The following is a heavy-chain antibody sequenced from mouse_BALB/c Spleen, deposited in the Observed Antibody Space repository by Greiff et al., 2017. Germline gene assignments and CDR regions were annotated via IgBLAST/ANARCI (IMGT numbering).Heavy chain of an antibody. CDR2: IYPSDSYT. Sequence: VQLQQPGAELVRPGASVKLSCKASGYTFTSYWINWVKQRPGQGLEWIGNIYPSDSYTNYNQKFKDKATLTVDKSSSTAYMQLSSPTSEDSAVYYCTRSGPFWYFDVWGAGTTVTVSS. J-gene: IGHJ1*01. CDR3: TRSGPFWYFDV. V-gene: IGHV1-69*02. CDR1: GYTFTSYW.